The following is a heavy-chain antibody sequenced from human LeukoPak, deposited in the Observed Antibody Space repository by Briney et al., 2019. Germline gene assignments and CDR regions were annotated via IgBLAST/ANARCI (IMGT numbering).Heavy chain of an antibody. D-gene: IGHD3-3*01. V-gene: IGHV1-2*02. CDR1: GYTFTGYY. Sequence: ASVKVSCKASGYTFTGYYMHWVRQAPGQGLEWMGWINPNSGGTNYAQKLQGRVTMTRDTSISTAYMELSRLRSDDTAVYYCARDKDFWSGYHFDYWGQGTLVTVSS. CDR3: ARDKDFWSGYHFDY. CDR2: INPNSGGT. J-gene: IGHJ4*02.